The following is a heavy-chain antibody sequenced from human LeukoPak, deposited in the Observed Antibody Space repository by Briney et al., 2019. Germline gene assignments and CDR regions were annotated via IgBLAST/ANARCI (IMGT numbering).Heavy chain of an antibody. Sequence: GGSLRLSCAASGFTFSSYGMHWVRQAPGKGLEWVAFIRYDVSNKYYADSVKGRFIISRDNAKNTLYLQMNSLRAEDTAVYYCARQNYYDSSGYVTYYYYYYMDVWGKGTTVTISS. J-gene: IGHJ6*03. CDR2: IRYDVSNK. D-gene: IGHD3-22*01. CDR1: GFTFSSYG. CDR3: ARQNYYDSSGYVTYYYYYYMDV. V-gene: IGHV3-30*02.